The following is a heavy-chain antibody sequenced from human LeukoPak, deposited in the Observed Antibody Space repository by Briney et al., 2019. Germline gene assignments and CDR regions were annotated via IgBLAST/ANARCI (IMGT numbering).Heavy chain of an antibody. CDR2: ISGDGGST. CDR3: ATDIGGAPFDY. V-gene: IGHV3-43*02. CDR1: GFTFEDCA. D-gene: IGHD4-23*01. J-gene: IGHJ4*02. Sequence: GGSLRLSCAVSGFTFEDCAMHWVRQAPGKGLEWVSLISGDGGSTYYADSVKGRFTISRDNSKNTLYLQMNSLRAEDTAVYYCATDIGGAPFDYWGQGTLVTVSS.